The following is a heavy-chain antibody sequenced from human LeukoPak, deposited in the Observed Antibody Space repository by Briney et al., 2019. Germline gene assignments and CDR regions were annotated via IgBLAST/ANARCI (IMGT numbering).Heavy chain of an antibody. Sequence: GGPLRLSCAASGFTFSDYYMSWIRQAPGKGLEWVSYISSSGSTIYYADSVKGRFTISRDNAKNSLYLQMNSLRAEDTAVYYCARRYCSSTSCYGEGTEYYFDYWGQGTLVTVSS. CDR3: ARRYCSSTSCYGEGTEYYFDY. CDR1: GFTFSDYY. CDR2: ISSSGSTI. J-gene: IGHJ4*02. V-gene: IGHV3-11*01. D-gene: IGHD2-2*01.